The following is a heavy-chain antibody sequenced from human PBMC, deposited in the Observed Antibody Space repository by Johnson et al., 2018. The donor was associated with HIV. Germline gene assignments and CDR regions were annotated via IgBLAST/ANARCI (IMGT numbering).Heavy chain of an antibody. CDR3: ARSRTYDYVSMADAVDI. D-gene: IGHD3-16*01. CDR1: GFTFSSYA. J-gene: IGHJ3*02. CDR2: ISSNGGST. V-gene: IGHV3-64*01. Sequence: VQLVESGGGLVQPGGSLRLSCAASGFTFSSYAMHWVRQAPGKGLDYVSAISSNGGSTYYANSVKGRFTISRDNSKNTLYLQMGSLRAEDMAVYYCARSRTYDYVSMADAVDIWGQGTMVTVSS.